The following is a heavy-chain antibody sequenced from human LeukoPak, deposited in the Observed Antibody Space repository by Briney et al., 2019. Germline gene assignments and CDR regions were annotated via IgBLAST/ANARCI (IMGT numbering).Heavy chain of an antibody. CDR3: AIRSRRLGEAYYYYMDV. D-gene: IGHD3-3*01. CDR2: IIPIFGTA. CDR1: GGTFSSYA. Sequence: SVKVSCKASGGTFSSYAISWVRQAPGQGLEWMGGIIPIFGTANYAQKFQGRVTITTDESTSTAYMELSSLRSEDTAVYYCAIRSRRLGEAYYYYMDVWGKGTTVTVSS. V-gene: IGHV1-69*05. J-gene: IGHJ6*03.